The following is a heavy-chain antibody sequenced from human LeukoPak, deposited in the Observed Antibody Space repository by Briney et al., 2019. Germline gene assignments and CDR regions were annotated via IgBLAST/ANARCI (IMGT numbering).Heavy chain of an antibody. J-gene: IGHJ4*02. V-gene: IGHV3-66*01. Sequence: PGGSLRLSCAVSGLTVNDNYLNWVRQAPGKGLEGVSVIYSGGSTYYADSVKGRFTISRDNAKNSLYLQMNSLRVEDTAVYYCARGPPYGVRSDFFDYWGQGTLVTVSS. CDR3: ARGPPYGVRSDFFDY. CDR1: GLTVNDNY. CDR2: IYSGGST. D-gene: IGHD4/OR15-4a*01.